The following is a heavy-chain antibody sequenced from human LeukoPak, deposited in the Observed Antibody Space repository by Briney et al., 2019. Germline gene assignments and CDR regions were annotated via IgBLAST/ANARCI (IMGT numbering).Heavy chain of an antibody. Sequence: ASVKVSCKASGYTCTNHYMYWVRQAPGQGLEWMGIINPSGGSTSYAQKFQGRVTMTRDTSTRTVYMEVSSLRSEDTAVYYCARQGGYSSAIGMGYWGQGTLVTVSS. J-gene: IGHJ4*02. D-gene: IGHD6-19*01. CDR1: GYTCTNHY. V-gene: IGHV1-46*01. CDR2: INPSGGST. CDR3: ARQGGYSSAIGMGY.